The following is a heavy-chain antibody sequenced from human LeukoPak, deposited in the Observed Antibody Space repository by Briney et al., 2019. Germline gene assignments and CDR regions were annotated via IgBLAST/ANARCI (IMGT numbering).Heavy chain of an antibody. CDR1: GFTFSSYS. D-gene: IGHD3-16*01. Sequence: GGSLRLSCAASGFTFSSYSMNWVRQAPGKGLEWVSSISSSSSYIYYADSVKGRFTISRDNAKNSLYLQMNSLRAEDTAVYYCARDPQVYDYVWGSPDYWGQGTLVTVSS. CDR3: ARDPQVYDYVWGSPDY. V-gene: IGHV3-21*01. CDR2: ISSSSSYI. J-gene: IGHJ4*02.